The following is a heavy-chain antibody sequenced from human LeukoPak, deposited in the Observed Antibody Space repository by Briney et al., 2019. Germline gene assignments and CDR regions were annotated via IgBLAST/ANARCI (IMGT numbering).Heavy chain of an antibody. Sequence: ASVKVSCKASGYTFTSYGISWVRQAPGQGLEWMGWITTYNGNTNYAQKFQGRVTMTTDTSTSTAYMELRSLRSDDTAVYYCARDGVFCISGYYDSSGYAFDIWGQGTMVAVSS. V-gene: IGHV1-18*01. CDR1: GYTFTSYG. D-gene: IGHD3-22*01. CDR2: ITTYNGNT. J-gene: IGHJ3*02. CDR3: ARDGVFCISGYYDSSGYAFDI.